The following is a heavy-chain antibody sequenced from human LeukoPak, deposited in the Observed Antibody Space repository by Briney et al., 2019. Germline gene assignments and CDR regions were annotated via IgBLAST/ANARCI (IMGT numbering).Heavy chain of an antibody. Sequence: SETLSLTCTVSGGSINNDYCSWIRQPPGKGLEWIGYIYYCGSTNYNPSLKSRVTFSVDTSKNQFSLKLNSVTAADTAVYYCARGGDYGDLRYFDYWGQGTLVTVST. V-gene: IGHV4-59*01. CDR1: GGSINNDY. CDR3: ARGGDYGDLRYFDY. J-gene: IGHJ4*02. CDR2: IYYCGST. D-gene: IGHD4-17*01.